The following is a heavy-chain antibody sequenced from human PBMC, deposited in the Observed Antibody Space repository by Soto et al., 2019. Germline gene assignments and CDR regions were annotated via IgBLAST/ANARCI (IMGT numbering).Heavy chain of an antibody. CDR2: ISKSDCT. Sequence: GGSLRLSCTVSGFAFNNYGINWVRQAPGKGLEWVSSISKSDCTYYSDSVKGRFTISRDNAKNSVSLQMNTLRVEDTAVYYCAREDSIIIPAVSDFWGQGTLVTVSS. D-gene: IGHD2-2*01. CDR1: GFAFNNYG. J-gene: IGHJ4*02. CDR3: AREDSIIIPAVSDF. V-gene: IGHV3-21*01.